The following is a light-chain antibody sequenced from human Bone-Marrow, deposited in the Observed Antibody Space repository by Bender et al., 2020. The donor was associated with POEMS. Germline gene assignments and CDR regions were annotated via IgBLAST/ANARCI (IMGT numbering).Light chain of an antibody. CDR2: DVD. V-gene: IGLV2-14*01. CDR1: SSDIGGTYY. J-gene: IGLJ2*01. Sequence: QSALTQPASVSGSPGQSITISCTGTSSDIGGTYYVSWYQQHPGKVPRLIIYDVDNRPSGVSSRFSASKSVNTASLTISGLQSEDEADYYCSSYTTSRTVIFGGGTELTVL. CDR3: SSYTTSRTVI.